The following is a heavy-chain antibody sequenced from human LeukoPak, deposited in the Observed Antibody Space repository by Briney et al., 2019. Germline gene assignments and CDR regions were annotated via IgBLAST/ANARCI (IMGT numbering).Heavy chain of an antibody. V-gene: IGHV4-39*01. Sequence: PSETLSLTCTVSGGSISTSGYYWGWVRQPAGEGRGWIVIIYYSGPTYYNQSLKSRVTISVDTSKNQFSLTVNSVTAADTAVYYCARSLGYCTGATCYSFDSWGQGTLVTVSS. CDR3: ARSLGYCTGATCYSFDS. CDR2: IYYSGPT. CDR1: GGSISTSGYY. J-gene: IGHJ4*02. D-gene: IGHD2-8*02.